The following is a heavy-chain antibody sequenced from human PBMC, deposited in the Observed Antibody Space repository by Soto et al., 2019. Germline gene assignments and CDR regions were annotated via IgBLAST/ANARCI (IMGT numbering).Heavy chain of an antibody. D-gene: IGHD2-15*01. Sequence: EVQLVESGGGLVKPGGSLRLSCAASGFTFSSYSMNWVRQAPGKGLEWVSSISSSSSYIYYADSVKGRFTISRDNAKNSLYLQMNRLRAEDTAVYYCARDLKEGWVARPYFDYWGQGTLVTVSS. CDR3: ARDLKEGWVARPYFDY. J-gene: IGHJ4*02. CDR2: ISSSSSYI. V-gene: IGHV3-21*01. CDR1: GFTFSSYS.